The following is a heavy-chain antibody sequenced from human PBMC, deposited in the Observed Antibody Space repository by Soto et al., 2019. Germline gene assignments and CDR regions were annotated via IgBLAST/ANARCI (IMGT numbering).Heavy chain of an antibody. J-gene: IGHJ4*02. Sequence: QVQLVQSGAEVKKPGASVTVSCKASGYTFTNYGITWVRQAPGQGLEWMGWISAYSGHTNYAQKLQDRVTMTTDTSTSTAYMELRSLRSDDTAVYYCARRPHLADNVELDYCGQGTLVTVSS. D-gene: IGHD6-19*01. CDR2: ISAYSGHT. V-gene: IGHV1-18*01. CDR1: GYTFTNYG. CDR3: ARRPHLADNVELDY.